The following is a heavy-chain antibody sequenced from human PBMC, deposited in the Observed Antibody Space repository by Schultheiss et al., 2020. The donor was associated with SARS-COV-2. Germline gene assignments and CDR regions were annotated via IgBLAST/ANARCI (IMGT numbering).Heavy chain of an antibody. V-gene: IGHV3-66*02. CDR3: ARAGDGIGGYYFDY. D-gene: IGHD3-16*01. CDR2: IYSAGNT. Sequence: GGSLRLSCAASGFSVSNNYMSWVRQAPGKGLEWVSMIYSAGNTHYADSVDGRFTISRDNSKNTLYLQMNSLRAEDTAVYYCARAGDGIGGYYFDYWGQGTLVTVSS. J-gene: IGHJ4*02. CDR1: GFSVSNNY.